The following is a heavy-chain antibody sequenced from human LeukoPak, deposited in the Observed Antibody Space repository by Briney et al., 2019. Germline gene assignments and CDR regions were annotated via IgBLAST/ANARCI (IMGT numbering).Heavy chain of an antibody. J-gene: IGHJ5*02. D-gene: IGHD6-19*01. V-gene: IGHV4-38-2*02. CDR3: ARQAVAGTDWFDP. Sequence: SETLSLTCTVSGYSISSGYYWGWIRQPPGKGLQWIGSIYYSGSTYYNPSLKSRVTISVDTSKNQFSLKLSSVTAADTAVYYCARQAVAGTDWFDPWGQGTLVTVSS. CDR2: IYYSGST. CDR1: GYSISSGYY.